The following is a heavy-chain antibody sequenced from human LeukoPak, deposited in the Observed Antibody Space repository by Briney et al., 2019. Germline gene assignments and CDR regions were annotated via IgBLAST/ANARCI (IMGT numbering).Heavy chain of an antibody. J-gene: IGHJ4*02. CDR1: GYTFAGYY. CDR3: ARGSRRVATINY. CDR2: INPNSGGT. Sequence: ASVTVSCKASGYTFAGYYMHWVRQAPGQGLEWMGWINPNSGGTNYAQKFQGRVTMTRDTSISTAYMELSRLRSDDTAVYYCARGSRRVATINYWGQGTLVTVSS. D-gene: IGHD5-24*01. V-gene: IGHV1-2*02.